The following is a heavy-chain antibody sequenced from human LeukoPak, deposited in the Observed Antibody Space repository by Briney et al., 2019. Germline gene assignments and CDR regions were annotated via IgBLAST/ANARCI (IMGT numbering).Heavy chain of an antibody. D-gene: IGHD5-12*01. CDR1: GGSIRGYY. V-gene: IGHV4-59*08. Sequence: KPSEPLSLTCTVSGGSIRGYYWSWIRQPPGKGLEWIGYIYYSGSTNYNPSLKSRVTISVDTSKNQFSLKLSSVTAADTAVYYCARRGYSGYGGDYFDYWGQGTQVTVSS. J-gene: IGHJ4*02. CDR3: ARRGYSGYGGDYFDY. CDR2: IYYSGST.